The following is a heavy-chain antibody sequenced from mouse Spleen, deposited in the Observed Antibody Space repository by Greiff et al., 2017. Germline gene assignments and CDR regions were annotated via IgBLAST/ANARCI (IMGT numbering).Heavy chain of an antibody. J-gene: IGHJ4*01. CDR2: ISSGSSTI. Sequence: EVKVVESGGGLVKPGGSLKLSCAASGFTFSDYGMHWVRQAPEKGLEWVAYISSGSSTIYYADTVKGRFTISRDNAKNTLFLQMTSLRSEDTAMYYCARHDGYYDAMDYWGQGTSVTVSS. CDR1: GFTFSDYG. D-gene: IGHD2-3*01. CDR3: ARHDGYYDAMDY. V-gene: IGHV5-17*01.